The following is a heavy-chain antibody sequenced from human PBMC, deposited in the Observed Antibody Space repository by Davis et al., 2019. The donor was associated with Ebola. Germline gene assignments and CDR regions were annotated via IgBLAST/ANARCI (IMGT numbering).Heavy chain of an antibody. D-gene: IGHD3-22*01. CDR1: GGSISTYY. Sequence: SETLSLTCSVSGGSISTYYWSWIRQPPGKGLEWIGFIYHHGNTDYNPSLKSRVTISVDTSKNQFSLRLTSETAADTAVYYCARLRDYYDSSGYAFDIWGQGTMVTVSS. V-gene: IGHV4-59*08. CDR2: IYHHGNT. CDR3: ARLRDYYDSSGYAFDI. J-gene: IGHJ3*02.